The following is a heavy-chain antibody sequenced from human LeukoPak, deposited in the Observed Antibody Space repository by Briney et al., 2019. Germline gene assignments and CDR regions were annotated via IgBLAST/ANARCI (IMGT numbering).Heavy chain of an antibody. CDR3: ARKGGYCSSTSCLTLSDYYYYYMDV. V-gene: IGHV1-2*02. CDR1: GYTFTGYY. D-gene: IGHD2-2*01. CDR2: INPNSGGT. Sequence: ASVNVSCKASGYTFTGYYMHWLRQAPGQALEWMGWINPNSGGTNYAQKFQGRVTMTRDTSISTAYMELSRLRSDDTAVYYCARKGGYCSSTSCLTLSDYYYYYMDVWGKGTTVTVSS. J-gene: IGHJ6*03.